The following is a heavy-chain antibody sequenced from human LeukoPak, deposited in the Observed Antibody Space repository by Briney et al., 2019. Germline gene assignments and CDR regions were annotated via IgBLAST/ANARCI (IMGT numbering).Heavy chain of an antibody. CDR1: GGTFSSYA. CDR3: ARDVGGEMATMNDY. V-gene: IGHV1-69*04. J-gene: IGHJ4*02. D-gene: IGHD5-24*01. Sequence: SVKVSCKASGGTFSSYAISWVRQAPGRGLEWMGRIIPILGIANYAQKFQGRVTITADKSTSTAYMELSSLRSEDTAVYYCARDVGGEMATMNDYWGQGTLVTVSS. CDR2: IIPILGIA.